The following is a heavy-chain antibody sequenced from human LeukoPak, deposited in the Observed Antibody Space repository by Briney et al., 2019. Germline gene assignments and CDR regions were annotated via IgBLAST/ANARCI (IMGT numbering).Heavy chain of an antibody. D-gene: IGHD3-10*01. J-gene: IGHJ4*02. Sequence: SETLSLTCTVSGGSISSYYWSWIRQPPGKGLEWIGYIYYSGNTNYNPSLKSRVTISVDTSKKQFSLNLRSVTAADTAVYYCARTPTYYGSATCLDYWGQGTLVTVSS. CDR2: IYYSGNT. V-gene: IGHV4-59*01. CDR3: ARTPTYYGSATCLDY. CDR1: GGSISSYY.